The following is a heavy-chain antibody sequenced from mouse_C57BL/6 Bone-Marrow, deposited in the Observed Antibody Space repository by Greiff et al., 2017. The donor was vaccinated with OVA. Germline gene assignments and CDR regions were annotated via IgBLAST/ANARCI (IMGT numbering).Heavy chain of an antibody. CDR1: GYTFTDYY. CDR2: INPNNGGT. Sequence: EVQLQQSGPELVKPGASVKISCKASGYTFTDYYMNWVKQSHGKSLEWIGDINPNNGGTSYNQKFKGKATLTVDKSSSTAYMELRSLTSEDSAVYYCATLQAWFAYWGQGTLVTVSA. CDR3: ATLQAWFAY. V-gene: IGHV1-26*01. J-gene: IGHJ3*01.